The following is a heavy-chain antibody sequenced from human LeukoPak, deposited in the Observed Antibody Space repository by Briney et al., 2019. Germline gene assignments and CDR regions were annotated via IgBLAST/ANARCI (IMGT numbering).Heavy chain of an antibody. V-gene: IGHV3-21*01. D-gene: IGHD3-10*01. CDR1: GFTFSSYS. CDR3: ARVITMVRGVPYYYGMDV. J-gene: IGHJ6*04. Sequence: PGGSQRLSCAASGFTFSSYSMNWVRQAPGKRLEWVSSISSSSSYIYYADSVKGRFTISRDNAKNSLYLQMNSLRAEDTAVYYCARVITMVRGVPYYYGMDVWGKGTTVTVSS. CDR2: ISSSSSYI.